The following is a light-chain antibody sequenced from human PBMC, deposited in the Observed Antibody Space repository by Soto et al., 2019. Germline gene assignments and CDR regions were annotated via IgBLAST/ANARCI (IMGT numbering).Light chain of an antibody. CDR1: QSVSSY. CDR3: QQTSSCPHT. Sequence: DILLTQSPATVSLSVGERVTITCRASQSVSSYLTWYQQKPGQAPKLLIYDASNRESGIPARFSGSGSGTDFTLTISSLKPEDFATYYCQQTSSCPHTFGRGTKLEIK. J-gene: IGKJ4*01. CDR2: DAS. V-gene: IGKV3-11*01.